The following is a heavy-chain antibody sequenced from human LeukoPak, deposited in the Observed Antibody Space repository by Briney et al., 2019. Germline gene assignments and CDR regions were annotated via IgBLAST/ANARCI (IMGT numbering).Heavy chain of an antibody. D-gene: IGHD6-6*01. CDR1: GYTFTSYA. CDR3: ARDSWGSSSSFAY. Sequence: GASVKVSCKASGYTFTSYAMNWVRQAPGQGLEWMGGIIPIFGTANYAQKFQGRVTITADESTSTAYMELSSLRSEDTAVYYCARDSWGSSSSFAYWGQGTLVTVSS. J-gene: IGHJ4*02. V-gene: IGHV1-69*13. CDR2: IIPIFGTA.